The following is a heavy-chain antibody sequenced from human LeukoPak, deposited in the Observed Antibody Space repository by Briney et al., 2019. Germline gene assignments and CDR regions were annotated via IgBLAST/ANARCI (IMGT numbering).Heavy chain of an antibody. D-gene: IGHD1-26*01. CDR3: ANETKVGPTMMAYFQD. CDR2: ISGSGEKT. J-gene: IGHJ1*01. CDR1: GFTFSDFP. Sequence: GGSLRLSCGAFGFTFSDFPMRWVRQVPGKGLEWVSLISGSGEKTYYSDSVKGRFTMSRDNSENTLTLQMNGLTVEDTAIYYCANETKVGPTMMAYFQDWGQGTLVTVSS. V-gene: IGHV3-23*01.